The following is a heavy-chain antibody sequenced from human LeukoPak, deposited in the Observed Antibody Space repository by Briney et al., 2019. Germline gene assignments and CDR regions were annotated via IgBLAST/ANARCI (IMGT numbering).Heavy chain of an antibody. D-gene: IGHD4-11*01. CDR1: GFTFSSYS. CDR3: ARDRNVLDYSLYYYYGMDV. J-gene: IGHJ6*02. Sequence: GGSLRLSCAASGFTFSSYSMNWVRQAPGKGLEWVSYISSSSSTIYYADSVKGRFTISRDNAKNSLYLQMNSLRAEDTAVYYCARDRNVLDYSLYYYYGMDVWGQGTTVTVSS. CDR2: ISSSSSTI. V-gene: IGHV3-48*01.